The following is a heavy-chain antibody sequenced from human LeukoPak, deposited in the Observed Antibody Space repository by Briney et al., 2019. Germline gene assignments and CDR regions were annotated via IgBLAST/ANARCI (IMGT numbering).Heavy chain of an antibody. CDR1: GFTFTSYA. V-gene: IGHV3-23*01. CDR3: AKDRAYYDSGGYYY. D-gene: IGHD3-22*01. J-gene: IGHJ4*02. Sequence: RGSLRLSCAASGFTFTSYAMTWVRQAPGKGLEWVSTISGSGGTTYYADSVKGRFTISRHNSERSVYLQMNSLRAEDTAVYYCAKDRAYYDSGGYYYWGQGTLVTVSS. CDR2: ISGSGGTT.